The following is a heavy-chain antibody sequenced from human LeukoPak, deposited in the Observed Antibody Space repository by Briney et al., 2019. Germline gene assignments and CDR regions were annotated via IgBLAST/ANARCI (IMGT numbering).Heavy chain of an antibody. Sequence: SETLSLTCTVSGGSISGYYWTWVRQPPGKGLEWIGQIHYSGRADYNPSLKSRIAISVDTSKNQFSLRLSSVTAADTAVYYCARSNAWFGELLYYFDYWGQGTLATVSS. CDR3: ARSNAWFGELLYYFDY. CDR2: IHYSGRA. D-gene: IGHD3-10*01. J-gene: IGHJ4*02. V-gene: IGHV4-59*12. CDR1: GGSISGYY.